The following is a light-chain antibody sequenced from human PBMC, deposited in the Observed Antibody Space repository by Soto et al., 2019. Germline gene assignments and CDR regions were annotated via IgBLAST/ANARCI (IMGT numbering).Light chain of an antibody. Sequence: AIQMTQSPSSLSASVGDRGTITCRSSQDIRNDVVGFQQNPGKAPKLLIYAASTLQNGVPFRFSGSASGRDFNLTISSLQPEDFATYYCLQDYNYPRPFGQGTKVDIK. CDR3: LQDYNYPRP. CDR1: QDIRND. J-gene: IGKJ1*01. CDR2: AAS. V-gene: IGKV1-6*01.